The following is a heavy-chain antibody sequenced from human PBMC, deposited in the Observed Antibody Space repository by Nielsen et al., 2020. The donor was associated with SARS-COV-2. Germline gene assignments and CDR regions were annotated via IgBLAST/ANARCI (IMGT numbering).Heavy chain of an antibody. CDR2: ISGSGGST. CDR3: AKDYYDSSGYSPAYYYGMDV. CDR1: GFTFSSYA. J-gene: IGHJ6*02. D-gene: IGHD3-22*01. V-gene: IGHV3-23*01. Sequence: GESLKISCAASGFTFSSYAMSWVRQAPGKGLEWVSAISGSGGSTYYADSVKGRFTISRDNSKNTLYLQMNSLRAEDTAVCYCAKDYYDSSGYSPAYYYGMDVWGQGTTVTV.